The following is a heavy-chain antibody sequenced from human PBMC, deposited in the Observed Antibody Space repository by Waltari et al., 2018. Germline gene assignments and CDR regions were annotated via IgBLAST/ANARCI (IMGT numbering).Heavy chain of an antibody. J-gene: IGHJ4*02. CDR2: IYYRGST. CDR3: ARVDMYSSSWYWGTFDY. Sequence: QVQLQESGPGLVKPSETLSLTCTVSGGSISSHYWRWIRQPPGKGLEWIGYIYYRGSTNYNPSLKSRVTISVDTSKNQFSLKLSSVTAADTAVYYCARVDMYSSSWYWGTFDYWGQGTLVTVSS. V-gene: IGHV4-59*11. D-gene: IGHD6-13*01. CDR1: GGSISSHY.